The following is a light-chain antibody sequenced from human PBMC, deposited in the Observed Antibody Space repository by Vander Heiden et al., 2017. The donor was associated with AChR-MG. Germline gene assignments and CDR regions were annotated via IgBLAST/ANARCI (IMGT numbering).Light chain of an antibody. CDR2: DVS. J-gene: IGLJ2*01. V-gene: IGLV2-14*03. Sequence: QSALTHPASVSGSPGQSITISSTGTSSDVGGYKYVSWYQQRTGKAPKLMIYDVSNRPSGVSNRFSGSKSGNTASLTISGLQAEDEADYYCSSYTSSSVVFGGGTKLTVL. CDR3: SSYTSSSVV. CDR1: SSDVGGYKY.